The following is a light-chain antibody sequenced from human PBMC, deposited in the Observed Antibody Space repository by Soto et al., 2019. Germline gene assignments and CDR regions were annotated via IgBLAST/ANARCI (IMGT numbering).Light chain of an antibody. CDR1: SSDVVVYNY. V-gene: IGLV2-14*01. CDR2: EVN. Sequence: QSALTQPASVSGSPGQSSTISCTGTSSDVVVYNYVSWYQHHPGKAPKLRIYEVNNRPSGVSNRFSGSKSGNTASLTISGLQAEDEADYYCSSYTSRTTLNVFGSGTKLTVL. CDR3: SSYTSRTTLNV. J-gene: IGLJ6*01.